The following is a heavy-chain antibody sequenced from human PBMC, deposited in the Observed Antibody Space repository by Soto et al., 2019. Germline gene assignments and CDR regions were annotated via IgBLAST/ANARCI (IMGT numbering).Heavy chain of an antibody. CDR3: ASMIGDPVLSFDS. D-gene: IGHD3-10*02. V-gene: IGHV4-59*01. CDR2: IFYSGST. J-gene: IGHJ5*01. Sequence: QVQLQESGPGLVKPSETLSLTCTVSGGSISSYYWSWIRQPPGKGLEWIGFIFYSGSTSYNPSLKSRVTISIATSEYRFSLKLNSVTAADTAVYYCASMIGDPVLSFDSWGQGPLVAVSS. CDR1: GGSISSYY.